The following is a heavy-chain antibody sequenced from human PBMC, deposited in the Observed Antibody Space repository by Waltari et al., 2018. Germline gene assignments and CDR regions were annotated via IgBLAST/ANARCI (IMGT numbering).Heavy chain of an antibody. D-gene: IGHD2-2*01. J-gene: IGHJ5*02. CDR3: ARGGSDIVVVPAAQPFDP. CDR1: GGSFRGYY. Sequence: QVQLQQWGAGLLKPSETLSLTCAVYGGSFRGYYWSWIRQPPGKGLEWIGEINHSGSTNYNPSLKSRVTISVDTSKNQFSLKLSSVTAADTAVYYCARGGSDIVVVPAAQPFDPWGQGTLVTVSS. V-gene: IGHV4-34*01. CDR2: INHSGST.